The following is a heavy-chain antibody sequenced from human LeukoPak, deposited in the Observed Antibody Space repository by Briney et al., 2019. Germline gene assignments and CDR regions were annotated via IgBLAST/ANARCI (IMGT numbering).Heavy chain of an antibody. CDR1: GFIFTGYF. CDR3: ATDRGWRTSGYYLYYFEY. Sequence: PGGSLRLSCATSGFIFTGYFMSWVRQAPGKGLEWVASIKHDGSEKYYVDSVRGRFTISRGNTKNLLYLQMSSLRAEDTAVYYCATDRGWRTSGYYLYYFEYWGQGTLVTFSS. CDR2: IKHDGSEK. V-gene: IGHV3-7*01. D-gene: IGHD3-3*01. J-gene: IGHJ4*02.